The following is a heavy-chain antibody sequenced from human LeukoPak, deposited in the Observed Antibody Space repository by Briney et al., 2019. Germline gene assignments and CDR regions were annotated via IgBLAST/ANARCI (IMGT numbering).Heavy chain of an antibody. J-gene: IGHJ4*02. CDR3: SSTSCPHFDY. Sequence: SCKASGYTFTSYYMHWVRQAPGKGLEWVAVISYDGSNKYYADSVKGRFTISRDNSKNTLYLQMNSLRAEDTAVYYCSSTSCPHFDYWGQGTLVTVSS. V-gene: IGHV3-30*03. CDR1: GYTFTSYY. CDR2: ISYDGSNK. D-gene: IGHD2-2*01.